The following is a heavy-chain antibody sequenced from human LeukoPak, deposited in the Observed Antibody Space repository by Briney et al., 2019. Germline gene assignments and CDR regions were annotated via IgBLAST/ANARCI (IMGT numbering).Heavy chain of an antibody. J-gene: IGHJ4*02. CDR3: ASDSSGYYYY. Sequence: PSETPSLTCTVSGGSISSYYWSWIRQPPGKGLEWIGYIYYSGSTNYNPSLKSRVTISVDTSKNQFSLKLSSVTAADTAVYYCASDSSGYYYYWGQGTLVTVSS. CDR2: IYYSGST. V-gene: IGHV4-59*08. CDR1: GGSISSYY. D-gene: IGHD3-22*01.